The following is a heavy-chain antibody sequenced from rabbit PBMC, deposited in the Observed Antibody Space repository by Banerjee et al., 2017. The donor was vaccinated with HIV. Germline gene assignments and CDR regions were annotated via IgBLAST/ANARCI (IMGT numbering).Heavy chain of an antibody. J-gene: IGHJ4*01. CDR2: IYAGNSGTT. CDR1: GFSFSSSDY. D-gene: IGHD4-2*01. CDR3: ARSKYAASNGPCDL. V-gene: IGHV1S45*01. Sequence: QEQLVESGGGLVKPGASLTLTCTASGFSFSSSDYMCWVRQAPGKGLEWIACIYAGNSGTTYYASWAKGRFTISKTSSTTVTLQMTSLTAADTATYFCARSKYAASNGPCDLWGQGTLVTVS.